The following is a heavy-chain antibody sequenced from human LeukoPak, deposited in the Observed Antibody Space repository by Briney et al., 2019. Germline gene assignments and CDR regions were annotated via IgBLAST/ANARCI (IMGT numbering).Heavy chain of an antibody. CDR3: ARDSSGSYYADYFDY. V-gene: IGHV3-74*01. J-gene: IGHJ4*02. Sequence: GGSLRLSCAASGFTFSSYWMHWVRQAPGKGLVWVSRINSDGSSTSYADSVKGRFTISRDNAKNTLYLQMNSLRAEDTAVYYCARDSSGSYYADYFDYWGQGTLVTVSS. D-gene: IGHD1-26*01. CDR1: GFTFSSYW. CDR2: INSDGSST.